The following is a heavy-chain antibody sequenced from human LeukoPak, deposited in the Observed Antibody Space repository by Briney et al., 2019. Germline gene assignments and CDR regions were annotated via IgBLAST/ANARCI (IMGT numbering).Heavy chain of an antibody. D-gene: IGHD6-19*01. CDR1: GFIFSSHW. J-gene: IGHJ1*01. CDR2: ISTSSSYI. CDR3: ARDPWGSSGYFQH. Sequence: GGSLRLSCAASGFIFSSHWMHWVRQAPGKGLEWVSLISTSSSYIYYADSVKGRFTISRDNAKNSLYLQMNTLRAEDTAVYYCARDPWGSSGYFQHWGQGTLVTVSS. V-gene: IGHV3-21*01.